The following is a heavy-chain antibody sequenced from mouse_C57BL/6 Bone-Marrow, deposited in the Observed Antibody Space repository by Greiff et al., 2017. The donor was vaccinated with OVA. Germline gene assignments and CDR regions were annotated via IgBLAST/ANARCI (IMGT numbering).Heavy chain of an antibody. CDR1: GYTFTDHT. V-gene: IGHV1-78*01. CDR3: ERRRSPYYGSLDY. Sequence: VQLQQSDAELVKPGASVKISCKVSGYTFTDHTIHWMKQRPEQGLEWIGYIYPRGGSTKYNEKFKGKATLTADKSSSTAYMQLNSLTSEDSAVYFCERRRSPYYGSLDYWGQGTTLTVSS. D-gene: IGHD1-1*01. CDR2: IYPRGGST. J-gene: IGHJ2*01.